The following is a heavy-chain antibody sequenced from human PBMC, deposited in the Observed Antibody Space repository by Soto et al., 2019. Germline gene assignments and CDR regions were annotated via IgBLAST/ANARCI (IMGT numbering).Heavy chain of an antibody. CDR1: GFTFNTFG. V-gene: IGHV3-48*01. D-gene: IGHD2-2*01. Sequence: GGSLRLSCAGSGFTFNTFGINWVRQAPGKGLEWVSYISSNSRTIYYADSVQGRFTISRDNAQNSLYLQMNSLRSEDTAVYYCARVRSSTTSVYYYYRDLWGKGTTVTVSS. CDR3: ARVRSSTTSVYYYYRDL. CDR2: ISSNSRTI. J-gene: IGHJ6*03.